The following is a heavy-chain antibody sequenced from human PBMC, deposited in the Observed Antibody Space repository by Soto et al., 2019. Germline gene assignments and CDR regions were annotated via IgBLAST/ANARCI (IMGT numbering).Heavy chain of an antibody. J-gene: IGHJ4*02. D-gene: IGHD1-1*01. CDR1: GFSRATSGVG. CDR2: IYWDDDK. V-gene: IGHV2-5*02. Sequence: QVTLEESGPTRVKPTQTLTLTCTFSGFSRATSGVGVGWVRQPPGKALERLALIYWDDDKRYSPSLRSRLTVTKDTSRNQVVLTMTNMDPVDTATYYCAHRVGLQGNWNGGYFDFWGQGALVTVSS. CDR3: AHRVGLQGNWNGGYFDF.